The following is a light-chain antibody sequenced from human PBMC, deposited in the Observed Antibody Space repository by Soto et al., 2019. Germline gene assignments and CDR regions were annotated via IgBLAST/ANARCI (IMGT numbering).Light chain of an antibody. CDR1: QSVSSSY. CDR3: QQYGSSLFT. CDR2: GAS. J-gene: IGKJ3*01. Sequence: EIVLTQSPGTLSLSPGERATLSCRASQSVSSSYLAWYQQKPGRAPGLLFYGASSRATGIPDRFSGSGSGTAFTLTFSRLEPEDFAVYYCQQYGSSLFTFGPGTNVDIK. V-gene: IGKV3-20*01.